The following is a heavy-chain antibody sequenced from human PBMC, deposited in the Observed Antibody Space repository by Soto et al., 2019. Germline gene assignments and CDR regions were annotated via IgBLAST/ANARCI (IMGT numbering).Heavy chain of an antibody. CDR3: ASKGNYYDRSGHLDN. J-gene: IGHJ4*02. D-gene: IGHD3-22*01. CDR2: IIPIFGTA. Sequence: GPSVEVSCQASGGTLRNYAIRWVRQAPGQGLEWMGGIIPIFGTAHYAQKSQGRITITEDNATTTASRELSTLRAEERAVYNGASKGNYYDRSGHLDNWGQVTPVPVS. V-gene: IGHV1-69*06. CDR1: GGTLRNYA.